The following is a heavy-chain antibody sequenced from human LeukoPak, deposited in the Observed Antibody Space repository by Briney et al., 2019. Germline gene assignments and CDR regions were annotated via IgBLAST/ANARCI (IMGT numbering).Heavy chain of an antibody. CDR2: IHYSGST. D-gene: IGHD3-10*01. CDR1: GGSISNYY. Sequence: SETLSLTCTVSGGSISNYYWSWIRQPPGKGLERIGYIHYSGSTNYNPSIKSRVTMSVDTSKNQFSLKLSSVTAADTAVYYCAREGTRADAFDIWGQGTMVTVSS. J-gene: IGHJ3*02. V-gene: IGHV4-59*01. CDR3: AREGTRADAFDI.